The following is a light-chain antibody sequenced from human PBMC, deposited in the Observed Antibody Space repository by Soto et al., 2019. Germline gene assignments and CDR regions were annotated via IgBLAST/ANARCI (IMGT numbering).Light chain of an antibody. Sequence: QAVVTQEPSLTVSPGGTVTLTCGSSTGAVTSGHYPYWFQQRPGQAPRTLIYEVSNRPSGVSNRFSGSKSGNTASLTISGLQAEDEAVYYCSSYASSGGHNYVFATGTKLTVL. CDR3: SSYASSGGHNYV. CDR1: TGAVTSGHY. V-gene: IGLV7-46*01. J-gene: IGLJ1*01. CDR2: EVS.